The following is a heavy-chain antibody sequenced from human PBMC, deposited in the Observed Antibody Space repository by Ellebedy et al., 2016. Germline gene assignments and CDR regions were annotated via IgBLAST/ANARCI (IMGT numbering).Heavy chain of an antibody. J-gene: IGHJ6*02. CDR2: ISYDGSNQ. CDR3: AKDNRLLENYGMDV. D-gene: IGHD1-1*01. V-gene: IGHV3-30*18. CDR1: GFTFSSYG. Sequence: GESLKISXAASGFTFSSYGMHWVRQAPGKGLEWVAVISYDGSNQYYVDSVKGRFTISRDNSKNTLYLQMNSLRAEDTAVYYCAKDNRLLENYGMDVWGQGTTVTVSS.